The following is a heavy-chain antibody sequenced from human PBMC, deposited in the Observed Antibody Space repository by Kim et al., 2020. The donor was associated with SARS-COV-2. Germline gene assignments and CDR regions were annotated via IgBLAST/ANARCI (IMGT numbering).Heavy chain of an antibody. Sequence: GGSLRLSCAASGFTFSSYAMSWVRQAPGKGLEWVSAISGSGGSTYYADSVKGRFTISRDNSKNTLYLQMNSLRAEDTAVYYCAKGHLMIVVGMGVDYWGQGTLVTVSS. CDR1: GFTFSSYA. J-gene: IGHJ4*02. V-gene: IGHV3-23*01. D-gene: IGHD3-22*01. CDR2: ISGSGGST. CDR3: AKGHLMIVVGMGVDY.